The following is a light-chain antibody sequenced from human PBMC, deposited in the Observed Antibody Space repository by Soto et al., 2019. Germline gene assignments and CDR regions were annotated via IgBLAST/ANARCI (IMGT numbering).Light chain of an antibody. Sequence: QSVLTQPPSASGTPGQRVTISCSGTSSNIGTNTVHWYQQLPGTAPKLLIYSNHHRPSGVPDRFSGSKSGTSASLAISGLQSEDEADYFCAAWADSLNGVVFGGGTKLTVL. J-gene: IGLJ2*01. CDR3: AAWADSLNGVV. CDR1: SSNIGTNT. CDR2: SNH. V-gene: IGLV1-44*01.